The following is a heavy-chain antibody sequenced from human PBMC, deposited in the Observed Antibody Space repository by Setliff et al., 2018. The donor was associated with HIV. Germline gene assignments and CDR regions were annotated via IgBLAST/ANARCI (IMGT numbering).Heavy chain of an antibody. V-gene: IGHV1-3*01. CDR3: ARGSYSSSPEGYFDN. J-gene: IGHJ4*02. CDR1: GYTFTSYA. Sequence: ASVKVSCKASGYTFTSYAMHWVRQAPGQRLEWMGWINAGNGNTKYSRKSQGRITITRDTSASTAFMELSSLRFEDTAVYYCARGSYSSSPEGYFDNWGQGTLVTVSS. CDR2: INAGNGNT. D-gene: IGHD6-6*01.